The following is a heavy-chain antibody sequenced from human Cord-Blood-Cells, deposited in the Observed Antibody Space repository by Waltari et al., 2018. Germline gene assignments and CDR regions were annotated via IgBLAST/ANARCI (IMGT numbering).Heavy chain of an antibody. CDR1: GFTFTSSA. CDR2: IVVGSGNT. V-gene: IGHV1-58*01. D-gene: IGHD3-9*01. J-gene: IGHJ4*02. Sequence: QMQLVQSGPEVKKPGTSVKVSCKASGFTFTSSALQWVRLARGRRLEWIGWIVVGSGNTNYAQKFQERVTITRDMSTSTAYMELSSLRSEDTAVYYCAATPNYDILTGYYNYFDYWGQGTLVTVSS. CDR3: AATPNYDILTGYYNYFDY.